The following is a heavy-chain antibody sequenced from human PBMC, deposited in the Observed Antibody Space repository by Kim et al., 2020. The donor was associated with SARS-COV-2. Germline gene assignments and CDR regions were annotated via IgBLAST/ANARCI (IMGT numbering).Heavy chain of an antibody. J-gene: IGHJ4*02. Sequence: SETLSLTCTVSGGSISSYYWSWIRQPPGKGLEWIGYIYYSGSTNYNPSLKSRVTISVDTSKNQFSLKLSSVTAADTAVYYCAREYSSSSCFDYWGQETLVTVSS. D-gene: IGHD6-6*01. CDR3: AREYSSSSCFDY. CDR2: IYYSGST. V-gene: IGHV4-59*12. CDR1: GGSISSYY.